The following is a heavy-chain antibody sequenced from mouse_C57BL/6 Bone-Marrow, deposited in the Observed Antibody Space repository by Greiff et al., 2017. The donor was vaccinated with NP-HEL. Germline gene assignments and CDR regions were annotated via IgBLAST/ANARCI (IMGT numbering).Heavy chain of an antibody. V-gene: IGHV5-16*01. CDR1: GFTFSDCY. D-gene: IGHD2-4*01. CDR2: INYDGSST. Sequence: EVQVVESEGGLVQPGSSMKLSCTTSGFTFSDCYMAWVRQVPEKGLDWVANINYDGSSTYYLDSLKSRFIISRDNAKNILYLQMSSLKSEDTATYYCAREGGLRRRTYAMDYWGQGTSVTVSS. J-gene: IGHJ4*01. CDR3: AREGGLRRRTYAMDY.